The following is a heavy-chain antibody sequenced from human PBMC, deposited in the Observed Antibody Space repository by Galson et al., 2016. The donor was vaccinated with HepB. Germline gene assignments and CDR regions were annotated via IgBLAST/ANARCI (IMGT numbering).Heavy chain of an antibody. D-gene: IGHD4-17*01. Sequence: CKASGDTFTGNYIHWVRQAPGQGLEWMGWINPGSVGTEYSQKFQGWVTMTGDTSVSTAYMELSRLRSDDTAVYYCARTTGIGFYAMDVWGQGTTVTVSS. V-gene: IGHV1-2*04. CDR3: ARTTGIGFYAMDV. CDR2: INPGSVGT. J-gene: IGHJ6*02. CDR1: GDTFTGNY.